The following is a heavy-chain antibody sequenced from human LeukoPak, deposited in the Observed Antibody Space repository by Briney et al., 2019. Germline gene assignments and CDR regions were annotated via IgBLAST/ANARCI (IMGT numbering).Heavy chain of an antibody. D-gene: IGHD1-26*01. CDR1: GFSFSSYS. CDR3: AIAFGSYGDY. V-gene: IGHV3-48*02. Sequence: GGSLSLSCAASGFSFSSYSMKCGSQAPGKGLEWVSYISSSSSTIYYAGSVKGRFTISRDNAKIPLLLPMSSRRDDDTVLYCCAIAFGSYGDYWGQGTLVTVSS. CDR2: ISSSSSTI. J-gene: IGHJ4*02.